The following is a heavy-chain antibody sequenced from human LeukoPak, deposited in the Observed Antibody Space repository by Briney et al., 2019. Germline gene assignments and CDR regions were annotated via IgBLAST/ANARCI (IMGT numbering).Heavy chain of an antibody. CDR1: GGPISSYY. J-gene: IGHJ4*02. D-gene: IGHD6-13*01. CDR2: IYYSGST. Sequence: PSETLSLTCTVSGGPISSYYWSWIRQPPGKGLEWIGYIYYSGSTNYNPSLKSRVTISVDTSKNQFSLKLSSVTAADTAVYYCARLRREQLVRAYFDYWGQGTLVTVSS. V-gene: IGHV4-59*12. CDR3: ARLRREQLVRAYFDY.